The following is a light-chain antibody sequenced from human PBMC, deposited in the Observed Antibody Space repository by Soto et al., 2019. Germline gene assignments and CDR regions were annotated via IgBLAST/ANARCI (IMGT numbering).Light chain of an antibody. Sequence: DIQMTQSPSTLSASVGDRVTITCRASQSILTWLAWYQQKPGKAPKLLIYDASNLQSGVPSRFSGSGSGTDFTLTISSLQPEDFATYYCQQSYSTPITFGQGTRLEIK. CDR1: QSILTW. J-gene: IGKJ5*01. CDR3: QQSYSTPIT. CDR2: DAS. V-gene: IGKV1-39*01.